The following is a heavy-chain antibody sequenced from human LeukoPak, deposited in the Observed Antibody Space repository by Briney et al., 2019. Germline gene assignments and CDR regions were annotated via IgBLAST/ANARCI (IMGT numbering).Heavy chain of an antibody. Sequence: PSETLSLTCTVSGGSISSSCYYWGWLREPPGMGLEWLGSIYYSGSTYYSPSLKSRVTISVDTSKNQFSLKLSSVTAADTAVYYCARDPTMSWFDPWGQGTLVTVSS. CDR3: ARDPTMSWFDP. V-gene: IGHV4-39*07. CDR2: IYYSGST. J-gene: IGHJ5*02. D-gene: IGHD3-3*01. CDR1: GGSISSSCYY.